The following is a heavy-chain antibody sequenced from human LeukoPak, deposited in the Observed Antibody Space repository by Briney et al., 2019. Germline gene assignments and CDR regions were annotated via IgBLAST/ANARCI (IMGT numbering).Heavy chain of an antibody. CDR3: ARGVDYYGSGSYYEPTPLSDY. CDR2: ISSSSSYI. V-gene: IGHV3-21*01. J-gene: IGHJ4*02. Sequence: GGYLRLSCAASGFTFSSYSMNWVRQAPGKGLEWVSSISSSSSYIYYADSVKGRFTVSRDNAKNSLYLQMNSLRAEDTAVYYCARGVDYYGSGSYYEPTPLSDYWGQGTLVTVSS. D-gene: IGHD3-10*01. CDR1: GFTFSSYS.